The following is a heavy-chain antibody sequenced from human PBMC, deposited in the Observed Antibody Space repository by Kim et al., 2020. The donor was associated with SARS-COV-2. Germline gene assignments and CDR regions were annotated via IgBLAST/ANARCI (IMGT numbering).Heavy chain of an antibody. J-gene: IGHJ6*02. CDR1: GFTFSDYY. Sequence: GGSLRLSCAASGFTFSDYYMSWIRQAPGKGLEWVSYISSSSFYTNYADSVKGRFTISRDNANNSLYLQMNSLRAEDTAVYYCARVREYYDFWSGRDYYFYNCMDVWGRGTTLTVSS. V-gene: IGHV3-11*05. CDR3: ARVREYYDFWSGRDYYFYNCMDV. D-gene: IGHD3-3*01. CDR2: ISSSSFYT.